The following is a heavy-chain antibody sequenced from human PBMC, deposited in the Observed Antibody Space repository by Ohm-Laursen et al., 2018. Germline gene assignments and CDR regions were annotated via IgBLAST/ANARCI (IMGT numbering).Heavy chain of an antibody. CDR2: ISSDGSTK. CDR1: GFIISSYG. D-gene: IGHD3-3*01. Sequence: SLRLSCAASGFIISSYGMHWVRLAPGKGLEWVAVISSDGSTKYSADSVRGRFAISRDNSKNTLYLQMNSLGDEDTAVYYCAKESLYYDFDYWGQGTLVTVSS. V-gene: IGHV3-30*18. J-gene: IGHJ4*02. CDR3: AKESLYYDFDY.